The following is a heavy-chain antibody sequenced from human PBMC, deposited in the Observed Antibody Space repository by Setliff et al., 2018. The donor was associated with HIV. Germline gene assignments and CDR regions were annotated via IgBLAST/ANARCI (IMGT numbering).Heavy chain of an antibody. CDR3: ARHFRYPGIAVAGIDY. V-gene: IGHV4-39*01. CDR1: GGSISSDSYY. J-gene: IGHJ4*01. D-gene: IGHD6-19*01. CDR2: LFYNGAT. Sequence: SETLSLTCTVSGGSISSDSYYWGWIRQPPGKGLEPIGTLFYNGATYYSPSLKGRVIISVDTSKNQFSLRLTSVTAADTAVYYCARHFRYPGIAVAGIDYWGQGTLVTVSS.